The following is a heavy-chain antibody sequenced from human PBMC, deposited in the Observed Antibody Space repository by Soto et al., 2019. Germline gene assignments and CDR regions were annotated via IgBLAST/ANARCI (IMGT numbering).Heavy chain of an antibody. CDR3: ALYIRGSGSYYSPGFDY. V-gene: IGHV3-23*01. CDR2: ISGSGGST. J-gene: IGHJ4*02. D-gene: IGHD3-10*01. CDR1: GFTFSSYA. Sequence: GGSLRLSCAASGFTFSSYAMSWVRQAPGKGLEWVSAISGSGGSTYYADSVKGRFTISRDNSKNTLYLQMNSLRAEDTAVYYCALYIRGSGSYYSPGFDYWGQGTLVTVSS.